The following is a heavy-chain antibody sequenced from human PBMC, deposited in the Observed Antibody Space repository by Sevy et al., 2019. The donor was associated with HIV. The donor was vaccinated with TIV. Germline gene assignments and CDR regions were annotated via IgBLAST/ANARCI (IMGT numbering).Heavy chain of an antibody. CDR2: ISSSSTYI. J-gene: IGHJ6*02. V-gene: IGHV3-21*01. CDR3: ARDLVIPATTDYFYYGMDV. Sequence: GGSLRLSCAGSGFTIRTYNMNWVRQAPGKGLEWVSSISSSSTYIYYADSVKGRFTISRDNAKNSLYLQMSSLRAEDTAVYYCARDLVIPATTDYFYYGMDVWGQGTTVTVSS. CDR1: GFTIRTYN. D-gene: IGHD2-15*01.